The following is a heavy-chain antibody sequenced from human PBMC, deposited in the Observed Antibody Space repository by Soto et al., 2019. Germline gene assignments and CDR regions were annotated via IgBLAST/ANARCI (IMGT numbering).Heavy chain of an antibody. Sequence: VQLLESGGGLVQPGGSLRLSCAASGVTFSSYAMSWVRQAPGKGLEWVSAITGSGGSTYYADSVKGRFTISRDNSKNTLYLQMNSLRAEDTAVYYCAKDQGYSGGSCYSTWNDAFDIWGQGTMVTVSS. CDR1: GVTFSSYA. J-gene: IGHJ3*02. D-gene: IGHD2-15*01. CDR2: ITGSGGST. CDR3: AKDQGYSGGSCYSTWNDAFDI. V-gene: IGHV3-23*01.